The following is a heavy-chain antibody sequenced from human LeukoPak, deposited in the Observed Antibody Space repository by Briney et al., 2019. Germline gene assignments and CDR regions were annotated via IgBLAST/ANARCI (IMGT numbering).Heavy chain of an antibody. CDR3: AKALSLAVGSYHFDY. J-gene: IGHJ4*02. D-gene: IGHD1-26*01. V-gene: IGHV3-23*01. CDR1: GFSFSGHW. CDR2: ISGSGG. Sequence: GGSLRLSCTASGFSFSGHWMHWARQLPGKGLEWVSGISGSGGKYADSVKGRFTISRDNSKNTLYLQMNSLRAEDTAVYYCAKALSLAVGSYHFDYWGQGTLVTVSS.